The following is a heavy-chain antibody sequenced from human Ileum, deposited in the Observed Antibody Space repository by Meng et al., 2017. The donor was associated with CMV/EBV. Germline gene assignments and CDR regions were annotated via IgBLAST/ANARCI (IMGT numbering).Heavy chain of an antibody. CDR2: VSRRGETT. Sequence: FNFGNFILGSVRPTPGKGLEWVSTVSRRGETTYYADSVKGRFTISRDNSRNTLSLQMDSLRAEDTALYFCTKDQGSGSFYHWYFDLWGRGTLVTVSS. D-gene: IGHD3-10*01. CDR3: TKDQGSGSFYHWYFDL. J-gene: IGHJ2*01. V-gene: IGHV3-23*01. CDR1: FNFGNFI.